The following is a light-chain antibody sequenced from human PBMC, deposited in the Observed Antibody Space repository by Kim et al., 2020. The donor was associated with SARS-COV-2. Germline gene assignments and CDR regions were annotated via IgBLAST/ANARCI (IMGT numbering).Light chain of an antibody. J-gene: IGKJ1*01. CDR3: QQYNSFPWT. Sequence: SVGDRVTSTCRASQSISSWLAWYQQKPGKAPKLLIYDASSLESGVPSRFSGSGSGTEFTLTISSLQPDDFATYYCQQYNSFPWTFGQGTKVDIK. CDR1: QSISSW. V-gene: IGKV1-5*01. CDR2: DAS.